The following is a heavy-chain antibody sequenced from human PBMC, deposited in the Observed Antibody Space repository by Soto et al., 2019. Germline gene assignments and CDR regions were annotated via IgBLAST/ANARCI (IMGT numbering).Heavy chain of an antibody. Sequence: GGSLRLSCAASGFTFSSYAMSWVGQAPGKGLEWVSAISGSGGSTYYADSVKGRFTISRDNSKNTLYLQMNSLRAEDTAVYYCAKRWAGYSSGWTRTFFDYWGQGTLVTVSS. V-gene: IGHV3-23*01. D-gene: IGHD6-19*01. CDR2: ISGSGGST. J-gene: IGHJ4*02. CDR3: AKRWAGYSSGWTRTFFDY. CDR1: GFTFSSYA.